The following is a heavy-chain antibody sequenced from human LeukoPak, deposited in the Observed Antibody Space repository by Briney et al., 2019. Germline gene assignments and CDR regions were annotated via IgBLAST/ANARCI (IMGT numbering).Heavy chain of an antibody. CDR2: TYYRSEWYN. Sequence: SQTLSLTCAIPGDSVSSNSAAWNWIRQSPSRGLEWLGRTYYRSEWYNDYAVSVKSRININPDTSKNQFSLQLNSVTPEDTAVYYCAQADGTGYFYFQHWGQGTLVTVSS. D-gene: IGHD3-22*01. V-gene: IGHV6-1*01. CDR3: AQADGTGYFYFQH. J-gene: IGHJ1*01. CDR1: GDSVSSNSAA.